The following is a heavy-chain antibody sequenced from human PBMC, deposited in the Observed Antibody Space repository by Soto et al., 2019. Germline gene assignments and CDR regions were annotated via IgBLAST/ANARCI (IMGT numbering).Heavy chain of an antibody. CDR1: GGTFSSYA. CDR2: IIPIFGTA. V-gene: IGHV1-69*01. D-gene: IGHD6-19*01. J-gene: IGHJ6*02. CDR3: ARVRGIAVAGTRWRIGYYGMDV. Sequence: QVQLVQSGAEVKKPGSSVKVSCKASGGTFSSYAISWVRQAPGQGLEWMGGIIPIFGTANYAQKFQGRVTITADESTSTAYMERSSRRSEDTAVYYCARVRGIAVAGTRWRIGYYGMDVWGQGTTVTVSS.